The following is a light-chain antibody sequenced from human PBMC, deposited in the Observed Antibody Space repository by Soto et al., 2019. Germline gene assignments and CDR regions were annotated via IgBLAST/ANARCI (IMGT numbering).Light chain of an antibody. CDR3: QQYGSSPPT. Sequence: EIVLTQSPGTLSLSPGERATLSCRASQSVSSNYLAWYRRKPGQAPGLLIYGASSRATGIPDRFSGSGSGTDFTLTITRLEPEDFAVYYCQQYGSSPPTFGPGTRVELK. CDR2: GAS. V-gene: IGKV3-20*01. CDR1: QSVSSNY. J-gene: IGKJ1*01.